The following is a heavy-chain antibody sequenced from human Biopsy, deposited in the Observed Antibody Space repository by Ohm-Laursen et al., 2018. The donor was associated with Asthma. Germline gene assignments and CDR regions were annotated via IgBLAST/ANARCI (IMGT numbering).Heavy chain of an antibody. J-gene: IGHJ6*02. CDR1: GYTFNSAG. CDR3: ARAVDYSHYYGIDV. V-gene: IGHV1-18*01. D-gene: IGHD3-10*01. CDR2: ISVYNGNT. Sequence: ALVKVSCKTSGYTFNSAGITWVRQAPGQGLEWMGWISVYNGNTKVAQKLQDRVAMITDTSTSTAYMELRSLRSDDTAVYFCARAVDYSHYYGIDVWGQGTTVTVS.